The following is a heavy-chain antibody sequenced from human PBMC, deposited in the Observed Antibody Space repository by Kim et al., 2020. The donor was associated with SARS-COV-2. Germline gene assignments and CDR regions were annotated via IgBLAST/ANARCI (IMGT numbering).Heavy chain of an antibody. D-gene: IGHD3-9*01. CDR1: GGSISSYY. CDR3: ARHPAYDILTGYYYRHGDAFDI. V-gene: IGHV4-59*08. Sequence: SETLSLTCTVSGGSISSYYWSWIRQPPGKGLEWIGYIYYSGSTNYNPSLKSRVTISVDTSKNQFSLKLSSVTAADTAVYYCARHPAYDILTGYYYRHGDAFDIWGQGTMVTVSS. CDR2: IYYSGST. J-gene: IGHJ3*02.